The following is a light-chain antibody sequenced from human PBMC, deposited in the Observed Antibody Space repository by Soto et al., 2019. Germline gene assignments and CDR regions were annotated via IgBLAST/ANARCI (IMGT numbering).Light chain of an antibody. J-gene: IGKJ1*01. CDR2: AAS. V-gene: IGKV1-9*01. Sequence: DIQLTQSPSLLSASVGDRVTITCRASQAISTYLAWYQQKPGKAPKSLIYAASTLESGVPSRFSGSGSGTEFTLTISSLQPEDFATYYCQHLNGYPRTFGQGTEVEIK. CDR1: QAISTY. CDR3: QHLNGYPRT.